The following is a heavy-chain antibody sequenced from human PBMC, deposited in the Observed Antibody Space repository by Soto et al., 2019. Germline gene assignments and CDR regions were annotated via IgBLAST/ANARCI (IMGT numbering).Heavy chain of an antibody. D-gene: IGHD3-22*01. CDR2: IYHSGST. J-gene: IGHJ5*02. CDR3: ARFVPPYYYDSSGYYP. CDR1: GGSISSSNW. V-gene: IGHV4-4*02. Sequence: SETLSLTCAVSGGSISSSNWWSWVRQPPGKGLEWIGEIYHSGSTNYNPSLKSRVTISVDKSKNQFSLKLSSVTAADTAVYYCARFVPPYYYDSSGYYPWGQGTLVTVSS.